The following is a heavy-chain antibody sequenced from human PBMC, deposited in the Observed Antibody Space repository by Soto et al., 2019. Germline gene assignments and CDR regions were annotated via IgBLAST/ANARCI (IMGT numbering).Heavy chain of an antibody. CDR3: ARDLDEDCSSTSCYALDY. D-gene: IGHD2-2*01. CDR1: GGTFSSYT. J-gene: IGHJ4*02. V-gene: IGHV1-69*08. Sequence: QVQLVQSGAEVKKPGSSVKVSCKASGGTFSSYTISWVRQAPGQGLEWMGRIIPILGIANYAQTFQGRVTITADKTTRTAYMEMSSQRSEDTAVYYCARDLDEDCSSTSCYALDYWGQGTLVTVSS. CDR2: IIPILGIA.